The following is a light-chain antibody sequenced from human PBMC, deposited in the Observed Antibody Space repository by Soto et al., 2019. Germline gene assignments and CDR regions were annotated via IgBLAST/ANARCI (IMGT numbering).Light chain of an antibody. Sequence: IHMTQSPSTLSASVGYRVTITCRASQSISSWLAWYQQKPGKAPNLLIYKASSLEGGVPSRFSGSASGTEFTLTISSLKPDDFATYYCQQYNSYWTFGQGTKVDIK. CDR1: QSISSW. V-gene: IGKV1-5*03. CDR2: KAS. CDR3: QQYNSYWT. J-gene: IGKJ1*01.